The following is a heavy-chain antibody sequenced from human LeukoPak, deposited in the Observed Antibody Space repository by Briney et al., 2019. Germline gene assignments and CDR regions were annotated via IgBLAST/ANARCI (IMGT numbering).Heavy chain of an antibody. CDR2: ISINGDKT. V-gene: IGHV3-64D*06. CDR1: GFTFSGHF. J-gene: IGHJ4*02. D-gene: IGHD1-26*01. CDR3: IKDRIGTWSFDH. Sequence: PGGSLRLSCSASGFTFSGHFMHWVRQAPGKGLEYVSSISINGDKTYYAESVKGGFTISRDNSKNTLYLQLSSLRVEDTAVYYCIKDRIGTWSFDHWGQGTLLTVSS.